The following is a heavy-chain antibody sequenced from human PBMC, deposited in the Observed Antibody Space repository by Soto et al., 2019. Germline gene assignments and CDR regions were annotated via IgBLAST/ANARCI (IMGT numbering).Heavy chain of an antibody. CDR2: IYYNGSN. J-gene: IGHJ1*01. CDR1: GAPISFHY. V-gene: IGHV4-59*11. CDR3: VSGSGSRGN. D-gene: IGHD1-26*01. Sequence: QIQLQESGPGLVKASETLSLTCTVPGAPISFHYWNWICQAPGKGLERMGDIYYNGSNNYNPSLESRVTISVDTSKNQFSLNLKSVTTADTAGYYCVSGSGSRGNWGQGTMVTLSS.